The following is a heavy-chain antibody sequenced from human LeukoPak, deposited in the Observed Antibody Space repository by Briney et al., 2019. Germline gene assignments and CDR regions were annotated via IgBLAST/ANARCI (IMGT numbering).Heavy chain of an antibody. CDR3: AAPPTVTRNY. V-gene: IGHV3-48*03. Sequence: GGSLRLSCATSGFTFSSYEMNWVRQAPGKGLEWVSYISSSGSTIYYADSVRGRFTISRDNSKNTLYLQMDSLRAEDTAVYYCAAPPTVTRNYWGQGTLVTVSS. CDR2: ISSSGSTI. D-gene: IGHD4-17*01. J-gene: IGHJ4*02. CDR1: GFTFSSYE.